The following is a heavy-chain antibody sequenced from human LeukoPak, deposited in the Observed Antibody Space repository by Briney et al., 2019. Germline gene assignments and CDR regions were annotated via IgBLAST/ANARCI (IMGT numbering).Heavy chain of an antibody. V-gene: IGHV1-2*02. CDR3: ARDGRVYSGYADGMDV. CDR2: INPNSGGT. CDR1: GYTFTGYY. Sequence: GASVKVSCKASGYTFTGYYMHWVRQAPGQGLEWMGWINPNSGGTNYAQKFQGRVTMTRDTSISTAYMELSRLRSDDTAVYYCARDGRVYSGYADGMDVWGQGTTVTVSS. D-gene: IGHD5-12*01. J-gene: IGHJ6*02.